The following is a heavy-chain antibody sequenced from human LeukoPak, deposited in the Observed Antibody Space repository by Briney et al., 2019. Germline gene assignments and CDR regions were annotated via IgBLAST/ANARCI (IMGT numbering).Heavy chain of an antibody. V-gene: IGHV1-69*02. D-gene: IGHD6-13*01. CDR1: GGTFSSYT. CDR3: ARGSPWRIAAAGTGAFGI. CDR2: IIPILGIA. J-gene: IGHJ3*02. Sequence: SVKVSCKASGGTFSSYTISWVRQAPGQGLEWMGRIIPILGIANYAQKFQGRVTITADKSTSTAYMELSSLRSEDTAVYYCARGSPWRIAAAGTGAFGIWGQGTMVTVSS.